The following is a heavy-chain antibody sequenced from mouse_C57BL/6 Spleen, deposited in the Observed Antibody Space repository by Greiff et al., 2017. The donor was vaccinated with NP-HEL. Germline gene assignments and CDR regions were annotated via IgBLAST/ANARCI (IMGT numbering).Heavy chain of an antibody. V-gene: IGHV1-22*01. CDR1: GYTFTDYN. J-gene: IGHJ4*01. Sequence: EVQLQQSGPELVKPGASVKMSCKASGYTFTDYNMHWVKQSHGKSLEWIGYINPNNGGTNYNQKFKGKATLTVNKSSSTTYMEPRSLTSEDSAVYYCATPYYYAMDYWGQGPSVTVSS. CDR2: INPNNGGT. CDR3: ATPYYYAMDY.